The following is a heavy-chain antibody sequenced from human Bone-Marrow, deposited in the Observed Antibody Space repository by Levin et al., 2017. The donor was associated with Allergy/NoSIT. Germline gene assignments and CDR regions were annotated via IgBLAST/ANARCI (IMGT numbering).Heavy chain of an antibody. D-gene: IGHD5-18*01. CDR2: ISSSGSTI. V-gene: IGHV3-11*01. Sequence: SLPLSFAASCFPFRDSYMSWIRQAPGKGLEWVSYISSSGSTIYYADSVKGRFTISRDNAKNSLYLQMNSLRAEDTAVYYCARAGYSYGGRPVLRFDYWGQGTLVTVSS. J-gene: IGHJ4*02. CDR1: CFPFRDSY. CDR3: ARAGYSYGGRPVLRFDY.